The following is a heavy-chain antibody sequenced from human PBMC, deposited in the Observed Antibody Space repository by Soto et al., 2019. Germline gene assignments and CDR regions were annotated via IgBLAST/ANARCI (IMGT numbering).Heavy chain of an antibody. V-gene: IGHV4-39*01. Sequence: SETLSLTCTVSGGSISSSSYYWGWIRQPPGKGLEWIGSIYYSGSTYYNPSLKSRVTISVDTSKNQFSLKLSSVTAADTAVYYCARHGLVGMITFGGVIRNAFDIWGQGTMVTVSS. CDR1: GGSISSSSYY. D-gene: IGHD3-16*02. CDR2: IYYSGST. CDR3: ARHGLVGMITFGGVIRNAFDI. J-gene: IGHJ3*02.